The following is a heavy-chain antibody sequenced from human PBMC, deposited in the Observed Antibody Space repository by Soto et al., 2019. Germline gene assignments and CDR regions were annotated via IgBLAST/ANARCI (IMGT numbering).Heavy chain of an antibody. D-gene: IGHD2-21*02. CDR3: AIGFLAYCGGDCALFAS. CDR2: IHHSGGT. CDR1: GGSISSYY. J-gene: IGHJ4*02. V-gene: IGHV4-59*01. Sequence: SETLSLTCTVSGGSISSYYWSWIRQPPGKGLEWIGYIHHSGGTSYNPSLKSLVAISVDTSKNQFSLKVNSVTAADTAVYYCAIGFLAYCGGDCALFASRGQGIMVTVSS.